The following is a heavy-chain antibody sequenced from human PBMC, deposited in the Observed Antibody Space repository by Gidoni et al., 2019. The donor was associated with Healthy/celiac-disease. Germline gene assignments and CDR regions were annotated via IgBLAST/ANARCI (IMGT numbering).Heavy chain of an antibody. D-gene: IGHD3-16*01. J-gene: IGHJ3*02. CDR3: ARGCEYVWGSLLAFDN. CDR2: MNPNSGNT. Sequence: QVQLVQFGAEVKTPGASVTVACKASGYPFTRYDIHWVRQATGQGLEWMGWMNPNSGNTGYAQKFQGRVTMTRNTSISTAYMELSSLRSEDTAGYYGARGCEYVWGSLLAFDNWGQGTMVTVSS. V-gene: IGHV1-8*01. CDR1: GYPFTRYD.